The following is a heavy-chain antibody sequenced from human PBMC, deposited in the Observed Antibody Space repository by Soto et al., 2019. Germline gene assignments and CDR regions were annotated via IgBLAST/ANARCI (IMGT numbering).Heavy chain of an antibody. Sequence: QITLKESGPTLVEPTQTLTLTCTYSGFSLRTTGVGVGWIRQPPGKALEWLGIIYWNDDKRYSPSLKNRFTLTRDISKSQVVLTRTNMDPVDTATYYCAHTGGLPFGYWCKGTLVIVSS. J-gene: IGHJ4*02. CDR2: IYWNDDK. CDR1: GFSLRTTGVG. CDR3: AHTGGLPFGY. V-gene: IGHV2-5*01. D-gene: IGHD3-16*01.